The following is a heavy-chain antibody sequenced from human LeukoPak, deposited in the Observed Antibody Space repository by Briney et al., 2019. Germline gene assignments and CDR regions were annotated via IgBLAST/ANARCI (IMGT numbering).Heavy chain of an antibody. V-gene: IGHV3-33*06. D-gene: IGHD3-22*01. Sequence: GGSLRLSCVASGFTFSSYGMHWIRQAPGKGLEWVAVIWYDASNKYYADSVKGRFTISRDNSKNTLYLQMNSLRAEDTAVYYCAKMGASSGYSPIDYWGQGTLVTVSA. CDR2: IWYDASNK. J-gene: IGHJ4*02. CDR1: GFTFSSYG. CDR3: AKMGASSGYSPIDY.